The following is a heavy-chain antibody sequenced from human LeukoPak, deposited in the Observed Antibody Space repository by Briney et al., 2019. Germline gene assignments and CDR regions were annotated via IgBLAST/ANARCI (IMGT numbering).Heavy chain of an antibody. Sequence: SETLSLTCTVSGGSISSGSYYWSWIRQPAGKGLEWIGRIYTSGSTNYNPSLKSRVTISVDTSKNQFSLKLSSVTAADTAVYYCASGGEKESYTFDYWGQGTLVTVSS. J-gene: IGHJ4*02. CDR1: GGSISSGSYY. V-gene: IGHV4-61*02. CDR2: IYTSGST. D-gene: IGHD3-10*01. CDR3: ASGGEKESYTFDY.